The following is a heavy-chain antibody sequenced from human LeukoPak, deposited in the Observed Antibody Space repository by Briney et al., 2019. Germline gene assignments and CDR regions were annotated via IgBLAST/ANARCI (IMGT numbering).Heavy chain of an antibody. V-gene: IGHV3-49*04. CDR2: IRSKAYGGTA. Sequence: GGSLRLSCTASGFTFGDYAMSWVRQAPGKGLEWVGFIRSKAYGGTAEYAASVKGRFTISRDDSKSIAYLQMSSLKTEDTAVYYCIRMYYYDSSGTFNPWGQGTLVTVSS. CDR1: GFTFGDYA. J-gene: IGHJ5*02. CDR3: IRMYYYDSSGTFNP. D-gene: IGHD3-22*01.